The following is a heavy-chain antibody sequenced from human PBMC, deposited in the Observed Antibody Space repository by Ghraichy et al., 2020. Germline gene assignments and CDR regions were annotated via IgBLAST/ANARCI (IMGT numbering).Heavy chain of an antibody. CDR3: ARDARIHVPAGRGFYYLMDV. D-gene: IGHD2-2*01. V-gene: IGHV3-48*04. CDR1: GFSFTSYS. Sequence: GGSLRLSCAASGFSFTSYSMNWVRQAPGQGLEWVSYISSSSSTIFFADSVKGRFTISRDNPKKSLYLQMSSLRAEDTAVYYCARDARIHVPAGRGFYYLMDVWGPGTTVTVSS. CDR2: ISSSSSTI. J-gene: IGHJ6*02.